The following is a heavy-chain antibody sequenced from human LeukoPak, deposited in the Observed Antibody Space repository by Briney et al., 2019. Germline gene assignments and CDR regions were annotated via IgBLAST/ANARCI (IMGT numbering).Heavy chain of an antibody. Sequence: GESLKISCKASGYNFPIHWIAWVRQMPGQGLEWMGTIYPYDSDTRYSPSFQGQVTISADKSINTAYLQWSSLKASDTAKYYCVRKFSSGWEIGYWGQGTLVTVSS. D-gene: IGHD6-19*01. J-gene: IGHJ4*02. CDR2: IYPYDSDT. CDR1: GYNFPIHW. CDR3: VRKFSSGWEIGY. V-gene: IGHV5-51*01.